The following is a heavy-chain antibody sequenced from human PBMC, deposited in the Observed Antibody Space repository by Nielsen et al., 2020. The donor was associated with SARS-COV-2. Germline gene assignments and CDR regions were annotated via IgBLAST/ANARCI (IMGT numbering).Heavy chain of an antibody. V-gene: IGHV1-2*02. J-gene: IGHJ6*02. CDR1: GYTFTGYY. Sequence: ASVKVSCKASGYTFTGYYMHWVRQAPGQGLEWMGWINPNSGGTNYAQKFQGRVTMTRDTSISTAYMELSSLRSEDTAVYYCARGPEGRYFDWLLAPNYYGMDVWGQGTTVTVSS. D-gene: IGHD3-9*01. CDR3: ARGPEGRYFDWLLAPNYYGMDV. CDR2: INPNSGGT.